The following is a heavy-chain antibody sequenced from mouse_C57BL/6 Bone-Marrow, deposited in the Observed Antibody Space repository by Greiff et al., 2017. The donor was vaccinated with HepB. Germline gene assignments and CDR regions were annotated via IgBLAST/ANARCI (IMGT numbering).Heavy chain of an antibody. Sequence: QVQLQQPGAELVKPGASVKMSCKASGYTFTSYWITWVKQRPGQGLEWIGDIYPGSGSTNYNEKFKSKATLTVDTSSSTAYMQLSSLTSEDSAVYYCVDDYDVYWYFDVWGTGTTVTVSS. V-gene: IGHV1-55*01. D-gene: IGHD2-4*01. J-gene: IGHJ1*03. CDR1: GYTFTSYW. CDR3: VDDYDVYWYFDV. CDR2: IYPGSGST.